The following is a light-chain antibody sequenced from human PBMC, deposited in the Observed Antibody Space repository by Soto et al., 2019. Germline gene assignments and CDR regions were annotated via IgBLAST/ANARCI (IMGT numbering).Light chain of an antibody. CDR3: QQYNSWPLT. CDR2: DTS. V-gene: IGKV3-11*01. Sequence: EIVLTQSPGTLSLSPGERATLSCRASQSVSRYLGWYQQKPGQAPRLLIYDTSIRATGIPPRFSGSGSGTDFTLTISSLEPEDFAVYYCQQYNSWPLTFGGGTKVEIK. J-gene: IGKJ4*01. CDR1: QSVSRY.